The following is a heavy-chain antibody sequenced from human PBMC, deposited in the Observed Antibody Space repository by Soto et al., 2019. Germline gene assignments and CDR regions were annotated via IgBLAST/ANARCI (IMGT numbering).Heavy chain of an antibody. V-gene: IGHV3-23*01. D-gene: IGHD1-26*01. CDR2: ISGSGDST. CDR1: GFTFSSYA. CDR3: ARRGSGSYYDY. J-gene: IGHJ4*02. Sequence: EVQLLESGGGLVQPGGSLRLSCAASGFTFSSYAMSWVRQAPGKGLEWVSVISGSGDSTYYADSVKGRFTISRDNSKNTLYLQMNSLRAGDTGVYYCARRGSGSYYDYWGQGTLVTVSS.